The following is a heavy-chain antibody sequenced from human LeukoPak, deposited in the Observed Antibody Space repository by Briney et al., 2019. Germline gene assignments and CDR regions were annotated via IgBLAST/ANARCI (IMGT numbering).Heavy chain of an antibody. CDR2: ISSSSSYI. J-gene: IGHJ6*02. Sequence: GGSLRLSCAASGFTFSSYSMNWVRQAPGKGLEWVSSISSSSSYIYYVDSVKGRFTIPRDNAKNSLYLQMNSLRAEDTAVYYCAREAFYYYGMDVWGQGTTVTVSS. CDR3: AREAFYYYGMDV. V-gene: IGHV3-21*01. CDR1: GFTFSSYS.